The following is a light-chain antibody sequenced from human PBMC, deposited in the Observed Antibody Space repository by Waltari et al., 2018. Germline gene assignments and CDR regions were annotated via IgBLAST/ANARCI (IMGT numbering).Light chain of an antibody. CDR2: GNY. CDR1: TSNIGINS. J-gene: IGLJ2*01. V-gene: IGLV1-44*01. CDR3: AAWDDSLNGVV. Sequence: QSVLTQPPSASGTPGQRVTISCSGSTSNIGINSVNWYQQLPGTAPKFLIYGNYERPSGVHDRVSGSKSGTSASLAISGLQPEDEAADYCAAWDDSLNGVVFGGGTQLTVL.